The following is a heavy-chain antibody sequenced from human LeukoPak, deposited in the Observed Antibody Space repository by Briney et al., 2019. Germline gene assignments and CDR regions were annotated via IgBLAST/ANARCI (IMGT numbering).Heavy chain of an antibody. CDR3: ARVVGGSYSYYFDY. J-gene: IGHJ4*02. CDR1: GGSISSGSHY. V-gene: IGHV4-39*07. Sequence: SETLSLTCTVSGGSISSGSHYWGWIRQPPGQGLEWIGNIYYSGSTYYNPSLKSRVTISVDTSKNQFSLKLSSVTAADTAVYYCARVVGGSYSYYFDYWGQGTLVTVSS. CDR2: IYYSGST. D-gene: IGHD1-26*01.